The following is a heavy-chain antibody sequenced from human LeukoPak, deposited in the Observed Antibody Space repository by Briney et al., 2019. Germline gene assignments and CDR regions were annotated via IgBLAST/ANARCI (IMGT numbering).Heavy chain of an antibody. CDR3: AREVVSSGWYRGTYFYY. CDR2: IKQDGSEK. D-gene: IGHD6-19*01. V-gene: IGHV3-7*01. Sequence: GGSLRLSCAASGFTFSSYWMSWVRQAPGKGLEWVANIKQDGSEKYYVDSVKGRFTISRDNAKNSLYLQMNSLRAEDTAVYYCAREVVSSGWYRGTYFYYWGQGTLVTVSS. CDR1: GFTFSSYW. J-gene: IGHJ4*02.